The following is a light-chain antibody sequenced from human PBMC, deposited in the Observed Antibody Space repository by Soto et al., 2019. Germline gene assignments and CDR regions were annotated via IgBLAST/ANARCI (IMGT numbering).Light chain of an antibody. CDR3: QQYASSQWT. Sequence: EIVLTQSPGTLSLSPGERVTFSCRASQSVGTSWLAWYQQKPGQSTRLLIYSTSSRATGIPDRFSGSVSETDFALTISRLEPEDSAVYYCQQYASSQWTFGQGTKVEIK. CDR2: STS. CDR1: QSVGTSW. V-gene: IGKV3-20*01. J-gene: IGKJ1*01.